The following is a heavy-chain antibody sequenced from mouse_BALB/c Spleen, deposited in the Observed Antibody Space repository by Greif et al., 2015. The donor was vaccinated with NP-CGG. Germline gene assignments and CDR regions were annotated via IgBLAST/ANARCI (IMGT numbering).Heavy chain of an antibody. V-gene: IGHV1-9*01. CDR1: GYTFSSYW. CDR3: ARRGLYGYDAMGY. Sequence: QVQLQQPGAELMKPGASVKISCKATGYTFSSYWIEWVKQRPGHGLEWIGEILPGSGSTNYNEKFKGKATFTADTSSNTASMQLSRLTSEDSAVYYCARRGLYGYDAMGYWGQGASVTVSS. D-gene: IGHD1-1*01. J-gene: IGHJ4*01. CDR2: ILPGSGST.